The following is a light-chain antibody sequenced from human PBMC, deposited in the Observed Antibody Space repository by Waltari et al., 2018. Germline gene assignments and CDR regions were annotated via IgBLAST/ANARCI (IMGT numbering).Light chain of an antibody. J-gene: IGLJ2*01. Sequence: QSALTQPPSASGSPGQPVTIPCSATRSDPRGLNLVSWYQQPPGKAPKLMIYAVSMRPPGVPDRFSGSKSGNTASLTVSGLQAEDEADYYCNSYAGNDNVLFGGGTKLTVL. CDR2: AVS. CDR3: NSYAGNDNVL. V-gene: IGLV2-8*01. CDR1: RSDPRGLNL.